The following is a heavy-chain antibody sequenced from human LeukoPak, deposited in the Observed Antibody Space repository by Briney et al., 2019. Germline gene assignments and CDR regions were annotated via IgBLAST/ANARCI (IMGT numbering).Heavy chain of an antibody. D-gene: IGHD2-15*01. V-gene: IGHV3-23*01. J-gene: IGHJ4*02. CDR3: AKQLGYCSDGSCYFPY. Sequence: PGGSLRLSCSASGFTFSSYGMSWVRQAPGKGLEWVSGISNSGGSTNYADSVKGRFTISRDNSKGTLCLQMNSLRAEDTAVYYCAKQLGYCSDGSCYFPYWGQGTLVTVSS. CDR2: ISNSGGST. CDR1: GFTFSSYG.